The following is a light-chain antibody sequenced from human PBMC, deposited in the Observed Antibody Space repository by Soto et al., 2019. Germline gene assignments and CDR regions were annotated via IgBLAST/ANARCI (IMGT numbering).Light chain of an antibody. CDR3: QQYKSYWT. J-gene: IGKJ1*01. Sequence: DIQMTQSPSTLSASVGDRVTITCRASQSVSSWLAWYQQKPGKAPKLLIYKASTLQRGVSSRFSGSGSGTEFTLTISSLQPDDFATYFCQQYKSYWTFGPGTKVEIK. CDR1: QSVSSW. CDR2: KAS. V-gene: IGKV1-5*03.